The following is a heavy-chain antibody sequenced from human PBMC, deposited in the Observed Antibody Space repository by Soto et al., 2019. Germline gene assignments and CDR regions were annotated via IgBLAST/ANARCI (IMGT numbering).Heavy chain of an antibody. CDR3: ARDRLPYYDILTGDSYQFFYFGMDV. CDR2: IIPIFGTA. V-gene: IGHV1-69*13. CDR1: GGTFSSYA. J-gene: IGHJ6*02. D-gene: IGHD3-9*01. Sequence: SVKVSCKASGGTFSSYAISWVRQAPGQGLEWMGGIIPIFGTANYAQKFQGRVTITADESTSTAYMELSSLRSEDTAVYYCARDRLPYYDILTGDSYQFFYFGMDVWGQGATVSVCS.